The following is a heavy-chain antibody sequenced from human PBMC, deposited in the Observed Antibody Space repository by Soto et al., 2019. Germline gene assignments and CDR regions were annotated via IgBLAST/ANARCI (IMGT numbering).Heavy chain of an antibody. D-gene: IGHD6-19*01. V-gene: IGHV1-69*06. CDR3: ARDSGIAVAESPHFYNGGDV. Sequence: QVQLVQSGAEVKKPGSSVKVSCKASGGTFSSYAISWVRQAPGQGLEWMGGIIPFFGTSNYAPKFQGRVTIIAYKSPTTVHMGLGRLRSEATAVYCCARDSGIAVAESPHFYNGGDVWGQGTTVTVAS. CDR2: IIPFFGTS. CDR1: GGTFSSYA. J-gene: IGHJ6*02.